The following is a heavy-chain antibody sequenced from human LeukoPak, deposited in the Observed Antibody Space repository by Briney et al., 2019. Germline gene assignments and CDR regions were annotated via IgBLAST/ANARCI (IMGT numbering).Heavy chain of an antibody. Sequence: PGGSLRLSCAASGFTFSSYEMNWVRQAPGKGLEWVSYISSSGSTIYYADSVKGRFTISRDNAKNSLYLQMNSLRAEDTAVYYCARELAGHDFLFDYWGQGTLVTVSS. D-gene: IGHD2-21*02. V-gene: IGHV3-48*03. CDR3: ARELAGHDFLFDY. CDR1: GFTFSSYE. CDR2: ISSSGSTI. J-gene: IGHJ4*02.